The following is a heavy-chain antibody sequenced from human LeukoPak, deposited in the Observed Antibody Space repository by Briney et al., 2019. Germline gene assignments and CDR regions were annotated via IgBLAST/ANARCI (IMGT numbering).Heavy chain of an antibody. CDR2: INHSGST. J-gene: IGHJ4*02. CDR3: ASLTTVTTPPHDY. D-gene: IGHD4-17*01. V-gene: IGHV4-34*01. Sequence: TPSETLSLTCAVYGGSFSGYYWSWIRQPPGKGLEWIGEINHSGSTNYNPSLKSRVTISVDTSKNQFSLKLSSVTAADTAVYYCASLTTVTTPPHDYWGQGTLVTVSS. CDR1: GGSFSGYY.